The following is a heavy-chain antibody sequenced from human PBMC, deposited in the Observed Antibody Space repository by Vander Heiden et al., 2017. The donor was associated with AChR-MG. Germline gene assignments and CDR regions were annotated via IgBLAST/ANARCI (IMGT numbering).Heavy chain of an antibody. Sequence: QVHLVQSGAEVQKPGARVKVYSTASGYTCSNYASTWVGQCPVQGLEWMRLISAYSGDTKYAQKFQGRVTMTTDTPTSTAYLELRSLRSDDTAVEYCARGFDACHIWFQGTMVTVS. CDR2: ISAYSGDT. D-gene: IGHD3-10*01. V-gene: IGHV1-18*01. CDR1: GYTCSNYA. CDR3: ARGFDACHI. J-gene: IGHJ3*02.